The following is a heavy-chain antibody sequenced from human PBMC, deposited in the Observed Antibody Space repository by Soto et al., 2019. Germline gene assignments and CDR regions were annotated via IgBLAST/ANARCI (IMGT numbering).Heavy chain of an antibody. J-gene: IGHJ1*01. CDR3: ARSTSRKAAGPEYFLY. V-gene: IGHV3-21*01. D-gene: IGHD6-25*01. Sequence: GGSLRLSCVASGFTSSDYTMNWVRQAPGKGLEWVSSISGNGRYTYSADSVKGRFTVSRDNGENTLYLQMNSLRVDDTAVYYCARSTSRKAAGPEYFLYWGQGTLVTVYS. CDR1: GFTSSDYT. CDR2: ISGNGRYT.